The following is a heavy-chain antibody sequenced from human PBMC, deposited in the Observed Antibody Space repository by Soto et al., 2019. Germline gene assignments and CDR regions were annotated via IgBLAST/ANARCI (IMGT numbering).Heavy chain of an antibody. CDR2: ITSNSGAI. J-gene: IGHJ4*02. CDR1: GFIFEDYD. D-gene: IGHD6-6*01. V-gene: IGHV3-9*01. CDR3: VKGTFSSSKVIFDY. Sequence: EVQLVESGGGLAQPGRSLRLSCVASGFIFEDYDMHWVRQVPGKGLKWVSSITSNSGAIKYADSVKGRFTLSRDSAKNSMYLEMNSLRVEDTAFYFCVKGTFSSSKVIFDYWGQGPLVTVSS.